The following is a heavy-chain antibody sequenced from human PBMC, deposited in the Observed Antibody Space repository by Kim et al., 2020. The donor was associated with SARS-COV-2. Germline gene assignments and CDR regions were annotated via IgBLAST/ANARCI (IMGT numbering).Heavy chain of an antibody. J-gene: IGHJ4*02. V-gene: IGHV4-39*01. CDR2: SYFSGST. Sequence: SETLSLTCTVSGGSISSRSYYWGWIRQSPGKGLEWIGSSYFSGSTYYNPSLKSRVTLSIDSSKNQFSLRLYSVTAADTAMYYCARHTYDSSNAFDQWGQGTLVTVSS. CDR3: ARHTYDSSNAFDQ. D-gene: IGHD6-13*01. CDR1: GGSISSRSYY.